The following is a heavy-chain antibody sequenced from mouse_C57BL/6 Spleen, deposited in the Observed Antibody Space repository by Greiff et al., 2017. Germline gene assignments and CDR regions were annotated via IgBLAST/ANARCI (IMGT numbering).Heavy chain of an antibody. CDR1: GYSFTGYY. J-gene: IGHJ3*01. D-gene: IGHD2-4*01. V-gene: IGHV1-42*01. CDR3: ARGEDYDWFAY. CDR2: INPSTGGT. Sequence: VQLQQSGPELVKPGASVKISCKASGYSFTGYYMNWVKQSPEKSLEWIGEINPSTGGTTYNQKFKAKATLTVDKSSSTAYMQLKSLTSEDSAVYSCARGEDYDWFAYWGQGTLVTVSA.